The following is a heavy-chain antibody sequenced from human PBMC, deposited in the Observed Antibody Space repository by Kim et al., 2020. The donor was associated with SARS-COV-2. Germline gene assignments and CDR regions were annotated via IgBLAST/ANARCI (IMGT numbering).Heavy chain of an antibody. V-gene: IGHV1-2*02. J-gene: IGHJ3*01. CDR2: LNPNSGVT. Sequence: ASVKVSCKASGYTFIGQFMHWVRQAPGQGLEWMGWLNPNSGVTHFAQTFQGRVAMTRDTSVSTAYMELTSLRSDDTAVYYCAIITVVAFYLWGQGTMVTV. D-gene: IGHD3-10*01. CDR3: AIITVVAFYL. CDR1: GYTFIGQF.